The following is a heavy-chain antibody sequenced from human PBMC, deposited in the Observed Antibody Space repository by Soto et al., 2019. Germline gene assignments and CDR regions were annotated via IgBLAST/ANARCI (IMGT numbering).Heavy chain of an antibody. J-gene: IGHJ4*02. V-gene: IGHV3-30*09. D-gene: IGHD5-18*01. Sequence: GGSLRLSCAASGITFSSYALHWVRQAPGKGLEWVAVISYDGSNKFYVDSVKGRFAISRDNSKNTLFLQMNSPRTEDTAVYYCAHLAGLSNTDDYWGQGTLVTVSS. CDR2: ISYDGSNK. CDR3: AHLAGLSNTDDY. CDR1: GITFSSYA.